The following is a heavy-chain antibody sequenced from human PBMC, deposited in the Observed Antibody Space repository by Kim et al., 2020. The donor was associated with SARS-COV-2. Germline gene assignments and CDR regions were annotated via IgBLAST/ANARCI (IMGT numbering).Heavy chain of an antibody. V-gene: IGHV3-30*04. D-gene: IGHD3-22*01. CDR1: GFTFSSYA. J-gene: IGHJ4*01. CDR2: ISYDGSNK. CDR3: ARINYYDSSGYPGVVDY. Sequence: GGSLRLSCAASGFTFSSYAMHWVRQAPGKGLEWVAVISYDGSNKYYADSVKGRFTISRDNSKNTLYLQMNSLRAEDTAVYYCARINYYDSSGYPGVVDY.